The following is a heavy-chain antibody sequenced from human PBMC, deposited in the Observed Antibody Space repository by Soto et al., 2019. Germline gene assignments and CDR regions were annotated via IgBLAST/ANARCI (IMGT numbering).Heavy chain of an antibody. CDR3: AREYCSSTSCYAYFDY. J-gene: IGHJ4*02. CDR2: INHSGST. D-gene: IGHD2-2*01. CDR1: GGAFRGYY. V-gene: IGHV4-34*01. Sequence: SGTLSLTRAGYGGAFRGYYWGWVRPPPGKGLEWIGEINHSGSTNYNPSLKSRVTISVDTSKNQFSLKLSSVTAADTAVYYCAREYCSSTSCYAYFDYWGQGTLVTVSS.